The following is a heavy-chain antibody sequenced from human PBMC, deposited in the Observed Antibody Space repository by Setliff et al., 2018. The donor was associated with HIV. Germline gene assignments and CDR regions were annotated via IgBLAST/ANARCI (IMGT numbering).Heavy chain of an antibody. D-gene: IGHD3-10*01. V-gene: IGHV4-39*01. J-gene: IGHJ4*02. CDR2: IYYTGRS. CDR1: GGSISSSDYY. CDR3: GRENPGDY. Sequence: PSETLPXSGTVSGGSISSSDYYWGWIRQPPGKGLEWIGSIYYTGRSFHNPSLKSRITISVDTSKNQFSLKLSSVTAADTAVYYCGRENPGDYWGQGTLVTVSS.